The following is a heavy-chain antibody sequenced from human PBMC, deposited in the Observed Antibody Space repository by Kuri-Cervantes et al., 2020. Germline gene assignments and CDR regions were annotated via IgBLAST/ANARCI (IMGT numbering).Heavy chain of an antibody. CDR1: GFIFTDYY. CDR3: ARARGDYSNWWVDY. Sequence: GGSLRLSCAASGFIFTDYYMSWIRQAPGKGLEWVSHISSSGSTLYYADSVKGRFTISRDNSKNTLYLQMGSLRAEDMAVYYCARARGDYSNWWVDYWGQGTLVTVSS. D-gene: IGHD4-11*01. V-gene: IGHV3-11*04. J-gene: IGHJ4*02. CDR2: ISSSGSTL.